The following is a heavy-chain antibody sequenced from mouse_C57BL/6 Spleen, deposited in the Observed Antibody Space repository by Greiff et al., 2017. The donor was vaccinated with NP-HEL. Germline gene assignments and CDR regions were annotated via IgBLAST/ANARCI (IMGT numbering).Heavy chain of an antibody. CDR1: GYTFTSYW. D-gene: IGHD2-5*01. CDR2: IDPSDSYT. Sequence: QVQLQQPGAELVRPGTSVKMSCKASGYTFTSYWMHWVKQRPGQGLEWIGVIDPSDSYTNYNQKFKGKATLTVDTSSSTAYMQLSRLTSEDSTICYSENRDYYSSDMETCLSFWGRGTLITVTA. J-gene: IGHJ3*01. V-gene: IGHV1-59*01. CDR3: ENRDYYSSDMETCLSF.